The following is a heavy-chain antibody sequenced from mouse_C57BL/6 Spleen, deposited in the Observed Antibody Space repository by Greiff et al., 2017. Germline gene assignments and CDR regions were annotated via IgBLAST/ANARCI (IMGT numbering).Heavy chain of an antibody. CDR2: IDPENGDT. D-gene: IGHD3-2*02. Sequence: VQLKESGAELVRPGASVKLSCTASGFNIKDDYMHWVKQRPEQGLEWIGWIDPENGDTEYASKFQGKATITADTSSNTAYLQLSSLTSEDTAVYYCTTWSGAMDYWGKGTSVTVSS. CDR1: GFNIKDDY. J-gene: IGHJ4*01. V-gene: IGHV14-4*01. CDR3: TTWSGAMDY.